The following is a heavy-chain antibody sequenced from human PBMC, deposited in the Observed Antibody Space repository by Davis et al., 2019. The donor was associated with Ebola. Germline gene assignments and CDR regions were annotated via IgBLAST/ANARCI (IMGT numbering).Heavy chain of an antibody. Sequence: ASVKVSCKTSGYTFTNYYIHWVRQAPGQGLEWMGWINPNSAGTHYAQKFQGRVTMTRDTSITTAYMELSRLRSDDTAVYYCARDHYGGNSGELDYWGQGTLVTVSS. J-gene: IGHJ4*02. D-gene: IGHD4-23*01. CDR1: GYTFTNYY. V-gene: IGHV1-2*02. CDR3: ARDHYGGNSGELDY. CDR2: INPNSAGT.